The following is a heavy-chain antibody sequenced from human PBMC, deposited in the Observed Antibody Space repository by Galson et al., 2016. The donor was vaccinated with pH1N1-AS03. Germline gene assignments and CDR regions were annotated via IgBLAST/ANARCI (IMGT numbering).Heavy chain of an antibody. Sequence: ETLSLTCAVYGGSFNNYYWNWIRQSPGKGLEWVGEINHSGSTDYNPSLKSRVTISVDPSKSQISLNLNSVTAADTAVYYCARGSYSSGWYRGRNAFDIWGQGTMVTVSS. CDR1: GGSFNNYY. V-gene: IGHV4-34*01. CDR3: ARGSYSSGWYRGRNAFDI. D-gene: IGHD6-19*01. J-gene: IGHJ3*02. CDR2: INHSGST.